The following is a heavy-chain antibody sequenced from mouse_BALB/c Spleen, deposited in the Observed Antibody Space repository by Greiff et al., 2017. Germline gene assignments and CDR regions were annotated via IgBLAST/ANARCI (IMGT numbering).Heavy chain of an antibody. CDR2: ISYSGST. CDR3: AGLRLRVWFAY. CDR1: GYSITSDYA. V-gene: IGHV3-2*02. J-gene: IGHJ3*01. Sequence: EVHLVESGPGLVKPSQSLSLTCTVTGYSITSDYAWNWIRQFPGNKLEWMGYISYSGSTSYNPSLKSRISITRDTSKNQFFLQLNSVTTEDTATYYCAGLRLRVWFAYWGQGTLVTVSA. D-gene: IGHD1-2*01.